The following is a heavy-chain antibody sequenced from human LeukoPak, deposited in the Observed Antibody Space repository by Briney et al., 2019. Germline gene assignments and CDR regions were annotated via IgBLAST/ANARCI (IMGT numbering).Heavy chain of an antibody. CDR3: ARVRYYYDSSGYYYGSRIPLFDY. CDR1: GYTFTGYY. D-gene: IGHD3-22*01. CDR2: INPNSGGT. J-gene: IGHJ4*02. Sequence: ASVTVSCKASGYTFTGYYMHWVRQAPGQGLEWMGWINPNSGGTNYAQKFQGRVTMTRDTSISTAYMELSRLRSDDTAVYYCARVRYYYDSSGYYYGSRIPLFDYWGQGTLVTVSS. V-gene: IGHV1-2*02.